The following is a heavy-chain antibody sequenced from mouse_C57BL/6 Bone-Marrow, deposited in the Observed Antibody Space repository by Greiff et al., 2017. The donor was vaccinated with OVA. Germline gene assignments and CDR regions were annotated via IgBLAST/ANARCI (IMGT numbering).Heavy chain of an antibody. D-gene: IGHD2-3*01. CDR1: GFTFSDYG. CDR2: ISNLAYSI. J-gene: IGHJ4*01. CDR3: AGWLLPYAMDY. Sequence: EVQLVESGGGLVQPGGSLKLSCAASGFTFSDYGMAWVRQAPRKGPEWVAFISNLAYSIYYADTVTGRFTISRENAKNTLYLEMSSLRSEDTAMYYCAGWLLPYAMDYWGQGTSVTVSS. V-gene: IGHV5-15*01.